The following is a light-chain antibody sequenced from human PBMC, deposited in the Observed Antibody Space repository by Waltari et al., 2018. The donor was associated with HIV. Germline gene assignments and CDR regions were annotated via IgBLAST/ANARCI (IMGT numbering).Light chain of an antibody. CDR3: SSYTNSSTLEV. J-gene: IGLJ1*01. CDR1: RSDVGGYTY. Sequence: QSDLTQPVSVSGSLGQSITISCIGTRSDVGGYTYLSCYQQHPGKAPKLMIYDVCNRPSGVSVRFSGSKSGNTASLTISGLQAEDEADYYCSSYTNSSTLEVFGTGTKVTVL. CDR2: DVC. V-gene: IGLV2-14*03.